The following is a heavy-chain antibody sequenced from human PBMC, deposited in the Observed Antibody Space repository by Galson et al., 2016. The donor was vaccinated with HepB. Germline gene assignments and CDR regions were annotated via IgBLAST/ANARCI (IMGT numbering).Heavy chain of an antibody. V-gene: IGHV3-72*01. CDR1: GFTFSDHY. Sequence: SLRLSCAASGFTFSDHYMDWVSQAPGKGLEWVGRIRNKANSYTTDYAPSVKGSFTNSRDDSNTSLYLQMNSLKTEDTAMYYCARFLRVAAGGNVSPYGMDVWGKGTTVTVSS. J-gene: IGHJ6*04. CDR3: ARFLRVAAGGNVSPYGMDV. CDR2: IRNKANSYTT. D-gene: IGHD2-15*01.